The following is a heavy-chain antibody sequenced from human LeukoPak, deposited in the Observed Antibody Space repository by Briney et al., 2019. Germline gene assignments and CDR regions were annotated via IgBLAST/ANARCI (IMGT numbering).Heavy chain of an antibody. D-gene: IGHD3-22*01. CDR2: IKEDGSDK. Sequence: PGGSLRLSCAASGVTFSSYWMSWVRQAPGKGLERVANIKEDGSDKYYVDSVKGRFTISRDNAKNSLYLQMNSLRAEDTAVYYCARGRFNYDSSGYSSFYHWGQGTLVTVSS. J-gene: IGHJ4*02. CDR1: GVTFSSYW. CDR3: ARGRFNYDSSGYSSFYH. V-gene: IGHV3-7*01.